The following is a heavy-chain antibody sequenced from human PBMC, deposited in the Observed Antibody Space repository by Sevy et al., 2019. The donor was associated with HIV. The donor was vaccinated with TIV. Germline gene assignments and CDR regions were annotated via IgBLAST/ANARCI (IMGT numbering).Heavy chain of an antibody. D-gene: IGHD1-1*01. CDR1: GFTFRSFS. J-gene: IGHJ5*01. CDR3: AGEAARVIVTTAGLDS. CDR2: IRYDGRTE. V-gene: IGHV3-33*01. Sequence: GGSLRLSCVASGFTFRSFSMHWVRQAPGKGLEWVAAIRYDGRTEGYADSVQGRFTISRDNSKKTLYLQMNSLRDEDTAIDTCAGEAARVIVTTAGLDSWGKGTLVTVSS.